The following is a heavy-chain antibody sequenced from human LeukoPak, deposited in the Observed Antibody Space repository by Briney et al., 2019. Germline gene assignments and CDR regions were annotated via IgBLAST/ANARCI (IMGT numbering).Heavy chain of an antibody. CDR3: ARVRVVPAAITGRWFDP. J-gene: IGHJ5*02. V-gene: IGHV4-34*01. CDR2: INHSGST. D-gene: IGHD2-2*01. CDR1: GGSFSGYY. Sequence: SETLSLTCAVYGGSFSGYYWSWIRQPPGKGLEWIGEINHSGSTNYNPSLKSRVTISVDTSKNQFSLKLSSVTAADTAVYYCARVRVVPAAITGRWFDPWGQGTLVTVSP.